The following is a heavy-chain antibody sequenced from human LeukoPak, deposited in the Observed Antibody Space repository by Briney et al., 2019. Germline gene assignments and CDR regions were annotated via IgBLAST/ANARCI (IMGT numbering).Heavy chain of an antibody. CDR3: ARAILTGYSGFDY. Sequence: PGGSLRLSCAASGFTVSSNYMSWVRQAPGKGLEWVSVIYSGGSTYYADSVKGRFTISRDNSKNTLYLQMNSLRAEDTAVYYCARAILTGYSGFDYWGQGTLVTVSS. J-gene: IGHJ4*02. CDR2: IYSGGST. V-gene: IGHV3-53*01. CDR1: GFTVSSNY. D-gene: IGHD3-9*01.